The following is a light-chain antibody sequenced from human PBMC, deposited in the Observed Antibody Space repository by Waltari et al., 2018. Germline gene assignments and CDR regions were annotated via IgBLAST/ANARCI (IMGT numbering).Light chain of an antibody. V-gene: IGLV1-51*01. CDR1: SSTIPKNY. CDR3: GAWDNSLSGGV. Sequence: QSALTQPHSVSATPGQKLTISSPAGSSTIPKNYASWYNQRPGPAPKLLIFDSDNRSSGIPDRFSGSKSGTSATLVITGLQTGDEADYYCGAWDNSLSGGVFGGGTKLTVL. CDR2: DSD. J-gene: IGLJ2*01.